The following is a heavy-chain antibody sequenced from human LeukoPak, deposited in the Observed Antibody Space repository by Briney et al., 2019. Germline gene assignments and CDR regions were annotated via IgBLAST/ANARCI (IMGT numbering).Heavy chain of an antibody. J-gene: IGHJ3*02. CDR1: GFTFSSYS. D-gene: IGHD3/OR15-3a*01. CDR2: ISSSSIYI. Sequence: GGSLRLSCAASGFTFSSYSMNWVRQAPGKGLEWVSSISSSSIYIYYADSVKGRFTISRDNAKNSLYLQMNGLRAEDTAVYYCATAKPPGDLWTGYYYTSAAFDIWGRGTMVTVSS. V-gene: IGHV3-21*01. CDR3: ATAKPPGDLWTGYYYTSAAFDI.